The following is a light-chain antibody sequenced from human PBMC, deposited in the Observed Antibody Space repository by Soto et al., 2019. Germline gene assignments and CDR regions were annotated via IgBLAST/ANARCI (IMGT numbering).Light chain of an antibody. CDR1: SSNIGAGYD. V-gene: IGLV1-40*01. Sequence: QALVTQPPSVSGAPGQRVTISCTGSSSNIGAGYDVHWYQRLPGTAPKVLIYNNNNRPSGVPDRFSGSKSGTSASLAITGLQAEDEADYYCQSYDSSLSGSYVFGTGTKVTVL. J-gene: IGLJ1*01. CDR3: QSYDSSLSGSYV. CDR2: NNN.